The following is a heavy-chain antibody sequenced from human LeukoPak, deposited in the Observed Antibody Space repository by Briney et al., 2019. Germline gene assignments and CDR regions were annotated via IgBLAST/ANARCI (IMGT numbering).Heavy chain of an antibody. CDR1: GFTFDDYA. V-gene: IGHV3-9*01. CDR3: ARVPYSSGWAREYYFDY. Sequence: GGSLRLSCAASGFTFDDYAMHWVRQAPGKGLEWVSGISWNSGSIGYADSVKGRFTISRDNAKNSLYLQMNSLRAEDTAVYYCARVPYSSGWAREYYFDYWGQGTLVTVSS. D-gene: IGHD6-19*01. J-gene: IGHJ4*02. CDR2: ISWNSGSI.